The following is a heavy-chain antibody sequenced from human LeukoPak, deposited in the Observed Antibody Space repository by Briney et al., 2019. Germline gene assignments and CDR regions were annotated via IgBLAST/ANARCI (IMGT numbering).Heavy chain of an antibody. V-gene: IGHV3-23*01. CDR2: ISGSGGST. CDR1: GFTFSTYS. CDR3: AKDRDGQDY. Sequence: GGSLRLSCVASGFTFSTYSMNWVRQAPGKGLEWVSAISGSGGSTYYADSVKGRFTISRDNSKNTLYLQMNSLRAEDTAVYYCAKDRDGQDYWGQGTLVTVSS. J-gene: IGHJ4*02.